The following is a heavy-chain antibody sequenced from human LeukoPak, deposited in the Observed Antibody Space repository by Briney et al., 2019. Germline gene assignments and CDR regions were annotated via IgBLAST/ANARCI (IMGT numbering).Heavy chain of an antibody. J-gene: IGHJ4*02. CDR1: GYTFSGYY. D-gene: IGHD3-22*01. CDR2: INPNTGGT. V-gene: IGHV1-2*02. CDR3: ASTLGGVYYYDSSGYTTFGY. Sequence: GASVKVSCKASGYTFSGYYIHWVRQAPGQGLEWMGWINPNTGGTNFAQNFQGRVTMTTVTSISTAYMELSSLRSEDTAVYYCASTLGGVYYYDSSGYTTFGYWGQGTLVTVSS.